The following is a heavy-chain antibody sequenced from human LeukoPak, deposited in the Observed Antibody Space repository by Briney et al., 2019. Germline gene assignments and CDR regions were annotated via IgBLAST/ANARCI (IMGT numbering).Heavy chain of an antibody. CDR3: ATEFYRNGYNY. V-gene: IGHV3-15*01. CDR2: IKSRTDGGTA. J-gene: IGHJ4*02. D-gene: IGHD5-24*01. Sequence: GGSLRLSCAGSGFTFSSAWMTWVRQTPGKGLEWVGHIKSRTDGGTADYAAPVKGRFTVSRDDSTNTVYLQMNSLKTEDSAVYYCATEFYRNGYNYWGQGTLVTVSS. CDR1: GFTFSSAW.